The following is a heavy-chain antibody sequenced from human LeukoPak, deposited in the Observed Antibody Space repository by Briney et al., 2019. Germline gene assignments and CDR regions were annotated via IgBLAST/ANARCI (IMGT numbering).Heavy chain of an antibody. CDR2: ISGSGSGT. CDR3: AKGPLTEVAGTTWDY. Sequence: PGGSLRLSCAASGFAFSNYAMSWVRQAPGKGLEWVSGISGSGSGTYYSDSVRGRFTISRDNSKNTLYLQMNSLRAEDTAVYYCAKGPLTEVAGTTWDYWGQGTPVTVSS. V-gene: IGHV3-23*01. D-gene: IGHD6-19*01. J-gene: IGHJ4*02. CDR1: GFAFSNYA.